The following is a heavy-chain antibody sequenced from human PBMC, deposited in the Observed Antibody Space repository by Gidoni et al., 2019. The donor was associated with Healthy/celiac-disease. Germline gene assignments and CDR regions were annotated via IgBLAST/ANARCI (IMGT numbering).Heavy chain of an antibody. Sequence: EVQLVESGGGLVQPGGSLRLSCAASGFTFSSYWMSWVRQAPGKGLEWVANIKQDGSEKYYGDSVKGRFTISRDNAKNSLYLQMNSLRAEDTAVYYCARVMVLGYSSSSPFDYWGQGTLVTVSS. CDR1: GFTFSSYW. CDR3: ARVMVLGYSSSSPFDY. D-gene: IGHD6-6*01. CDR2: IKQDGSEK. V-gene: IGHV3-7*01. J-gene: IGHJ4*02.